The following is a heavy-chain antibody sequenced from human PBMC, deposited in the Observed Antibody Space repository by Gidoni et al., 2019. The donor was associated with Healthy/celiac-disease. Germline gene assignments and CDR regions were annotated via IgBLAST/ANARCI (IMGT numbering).Heavy chain of an antibody. J-gene: IGHJ6*02. CDR1: GFTFSSYS. V-gene: IGHV3-21*01. Sequence: EVQLVESGGGLVKPGGSLTLSCAASGFTFSSYSMNWVRQAPGKGLEWVSSISSSSSYIYYADSVKGRFPISRDNAKNSLYLQMNSLRAEDTAVYYCAKSPFGNYHYGMDVWGQGTTVTVSS. D-gene: IGHD3-10*01. CDR3: AKSPFGNYHYGMDV. CDR2: ISSSSSYI.